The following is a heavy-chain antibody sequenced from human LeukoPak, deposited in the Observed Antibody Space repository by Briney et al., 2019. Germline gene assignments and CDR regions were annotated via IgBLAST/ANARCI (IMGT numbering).Heavy chain of an antibody. D-gene: IGHD2/OR15-2a*01. V-gene: IGHV3-23*01. CDR3: AKSARPGAQYFDC. Sequence: PGGSLRLSCVASGFSLSNYAMHWVRQAPGKGLEWVSDVSPSGGRTYYADAVRDRFTISRDNSNNTLYLQMSSLSVDDTAVYYCAKSARPGAQYFDCWGQGVLVTVSS. CDR2: VSPSGGRT. J-gene: IGHJ4*02. CDR1: GFSLSNYA.